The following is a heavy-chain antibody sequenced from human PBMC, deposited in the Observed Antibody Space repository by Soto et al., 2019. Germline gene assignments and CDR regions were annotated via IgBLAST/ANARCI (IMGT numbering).Heavy chain of an antibody. D-gene: IGHD2-2*01. Sequence: GESLKISCKGSGYSFTSYWIGWVRQMPGKGLEWMGIIYPGDSDTRYSPSFQGQVTISADKSISTAYLQWSSLKASDTAMYYCARNWGYCSSTSCYYWFDPWGQGTLVTGSS. V-gene: IGHV5-51*01. CDR1: GYSFTSYW. J-gene: IGHJ5*02. CDR2: IYPGDSDT. CDR3: ARNWGYCSSTSCYYWFDP.